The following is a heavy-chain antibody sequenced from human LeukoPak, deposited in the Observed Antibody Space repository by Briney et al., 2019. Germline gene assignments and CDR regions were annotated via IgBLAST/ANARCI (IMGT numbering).Heavy chain of an antibody. CDR3: ARVGHSSGWYRENYYYYGMDV. Sequence: PGGSLRLSCAASGFTFSSYWMSWVRQAPGKGLEWVANIKQDGSEKYYVDSVKGRFTISRDNAKNSLYLQMNSLRAEDTAVYYCARVGHSSGWYRENYYYYGMDVWGQGTTVTVSS. CDR2: IKQDGSEK. D-gene: IGHD6-19*01. J-gene: IGHJ6*02. CDR1: GFTFSSYW. V-gene: IGHV3-7*01.